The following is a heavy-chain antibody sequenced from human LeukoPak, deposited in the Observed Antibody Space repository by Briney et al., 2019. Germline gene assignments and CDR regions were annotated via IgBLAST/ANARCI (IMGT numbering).Heavy chain of an antibody. V-gene: IGHV4-59*01. CDR2: IYYSGST. D-gene: IGHD4-23*01. CDR1: GGSISSYN. CDR3: ARTHDYGGNTDFDY. Sequence: PSETLSLTCTVSGGSISSYNWSWIRQPPGKGLEWIGYIYYSGSTYYNPSLKSRVTISLDTSKNQFSLKLSSVTAADTAVYFCARTHDYGGNTDFDYWGQGILVTVSS. J-gene: IGHJ4*02.